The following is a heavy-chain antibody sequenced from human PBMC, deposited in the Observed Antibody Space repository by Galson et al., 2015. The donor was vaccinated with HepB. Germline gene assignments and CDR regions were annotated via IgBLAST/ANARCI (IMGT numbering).Heavy chain of an antibody. J-gene: IGHJ6*02. CDR2: IKQDGSEK. D-gene: IGHD1-20*01. Sequence: SLRLSCAASGFTFSSYWMSWVRQAPGKGLEWVANIKQDGSEKYYVDSVKGRFTISRDNAKNSLCLQMNSLRAEDTAVYYCARAANWSDVSWTYYGMDVWGQGTTVTFSS. V-gene: IGHV3-7*03. CDR1: GFTFSSYW. CDR3: ARAANWSDVSWTYYGMDV.